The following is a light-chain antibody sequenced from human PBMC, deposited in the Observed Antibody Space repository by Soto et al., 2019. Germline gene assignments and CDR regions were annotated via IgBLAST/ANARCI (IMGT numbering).Light chain of an antibody. CDR1: QSVSNNY. CDR3: QQYGRSPGLFT. V-gene: IGKV3-20*01. CDR2: GAS. Sequence: EIVLTQSPGTLSLSPGERATLSCRASQSVSNNYLAWYQLKPGQAPRFLICGASNRATGIPARFSGSGSGTDFTLSISRLEPEDFAIYYCQQYGRSPGLFTFGPGTKVDIK. J-gene: IGKJ3*01.